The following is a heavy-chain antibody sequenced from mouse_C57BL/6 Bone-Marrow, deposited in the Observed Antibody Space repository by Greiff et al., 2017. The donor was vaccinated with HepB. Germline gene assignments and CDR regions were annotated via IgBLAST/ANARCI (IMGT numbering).Heavy chain of an antibody. CDR3: TTRGSSGHYFDY. CDR2: IDPENGDT. D-gene: IGHD3-2*02. J-gene: IGHJ2*01. CDR1: GFNIKDDY. Sequence: VQLKQSGAELVRPGASVKLSCTASGFNIKDDYMHWVKQRPEQGLEWIGWIDPENGDTEYASKFQGKATITADTSSNTAYLQLSSLTSEDTAVYYCTTRGSSGHYFDYWGQGTTLTVSS. V-gene: IGHV14-4*01.